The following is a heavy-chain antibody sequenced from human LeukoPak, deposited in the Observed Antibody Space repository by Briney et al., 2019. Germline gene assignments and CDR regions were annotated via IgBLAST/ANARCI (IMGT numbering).Heavy chain of an antibody. D-gene: IGHD5-12*01. Sequence: GGSLRLSCAASGFSFSNYGMHWVRQAPGKGLEWVAVIWYDGVNKYYADSVKGRFTISRDMPKNTLYLKMDSLRDGDTAVYYCAREGIVATLDYWGQGTLVTVSS. CDR2: IWYDGVNK. CDR3: AREGIVATLDY. CDR1: GFSFSNYG. J-gene: IGHJ4*02. V-gene: IGHV3-33*01.